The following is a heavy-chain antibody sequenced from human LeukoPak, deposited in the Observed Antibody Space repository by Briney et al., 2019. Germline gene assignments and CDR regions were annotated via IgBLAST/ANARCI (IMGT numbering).Heavy chain of an antibody. CDR1: GFTFSSYW. V-gene: IGHV3-30*02. Sequence: GGSLRLSCAASGFTFSSYWMSWVRQAPGKGLEWVAYVHYDGSKIYYTDSVKGRFTISRDNSKHTAYLQMSSLTTDDTGVYYCAKDQVPMDVWGKGTTVTVSS. CDR2: VHYDGSKI. CDR3: AKDQVPMDV. J-gene: IGHJ6*03.